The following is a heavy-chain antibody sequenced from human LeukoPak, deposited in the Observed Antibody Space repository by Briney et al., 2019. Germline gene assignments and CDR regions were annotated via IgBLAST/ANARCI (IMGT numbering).Heavy chain of an antibody. CDR3: ARGRYSSGWYVYSPTNFDY. CDR2: IYYSGST. CDR1: GGSISSYY. Sequence: SETLSLTCTVSGGSISSYYWSWIRQPPGKGLEWIGYIYYSGSTNYNPSLKSRVTISVDTSKNQFSLKLSSVTAADTAVYYCARGRYSSGWYVYSPTNFDYWGQGTLVTVSS. V-gene: IGHV4-59*01. J-gene: IGHJ4*02. D-gene: IGHD6-19*01.